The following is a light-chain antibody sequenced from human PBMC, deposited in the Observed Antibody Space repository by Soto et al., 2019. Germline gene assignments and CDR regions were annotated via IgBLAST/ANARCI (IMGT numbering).Light chain of an antibody. Sequence: QSALTQPASVSGSPGQSLTISCTGTSSDVGRYNLVYWYQQHPGKAPKLMIYEGSKRPSGVSNRFSGSKSGNTASLTISGLQAEDEADYYCCSYAGSRSSLVFGTGTKLTVL. CDR3: CSYAGSRSSLV. V-gene: IGLV2-23*01. CDR2: EGS. CDR1: SSDVGRYNL. J-gene: IGLJ1*01.